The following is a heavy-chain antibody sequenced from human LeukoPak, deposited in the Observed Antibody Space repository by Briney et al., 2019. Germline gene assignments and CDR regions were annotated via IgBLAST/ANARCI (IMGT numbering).Heavy chain of an antibody. CDR1: GFTFSSYA. D-gene: IGHD6-19*01. J-gene: IGHJ4*02. Sequence: GGSLTLSCAASGFTFSSYARYWVRQAPGKGLEWVSGIFGSGGSTHYADSVKGRFTISRDNSKNTVYLQMNSLRAEDTAVYYCAKTTTGYSSGRYPGWPVDYWGQGTLVTVSS. V-gene: IGHV3-23*01. CDR2: IFGSGGST. CDR3: AKTTTGYSSGRYPGWPVDY.